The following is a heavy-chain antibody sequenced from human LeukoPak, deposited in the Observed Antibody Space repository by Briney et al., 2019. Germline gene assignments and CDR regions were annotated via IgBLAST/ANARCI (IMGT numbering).Heavy chain of an antibody. D-gene: IGHD2-2*01. J-gene: IGHJ4*02. V-gene: IGHV3-53*01. Sequence: GGSLRLSCAASGFTVSSSYMSWVRQPPGKGLEWVSSIYSGGSTYYADFVKGRFTISRDNSKNTLFLQMTSLRVEDTAVYYCARDRALPATGYYFDYWGQGTLVPVSS. CDR3: ARDRALPATGYYFDY. CDR1: GFTVSSSY. CDR2: IYSGGST.